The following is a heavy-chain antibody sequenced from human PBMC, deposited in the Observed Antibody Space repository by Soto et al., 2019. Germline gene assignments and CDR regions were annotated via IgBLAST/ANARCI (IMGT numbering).Heavy chain of an antibody. J-gene: IGHJ4*02. D-gene: IGHD6-19*01. CDR3: ARDGGSSGWYRGYYFDY. V-gene: IGHV3-53*01. Sequence: LRLSCAASGFTVSSNYMSWVRQAPGKGLEWVSVIYSGGSTYYADSVKGRFTISRDNSKNTLYLQMNSLRAEDTAVYYCARDGGSSGWYRGYYFDYWGQGTLVTVSS. CDR1: GFTVSSNY. CDR2: IYSGGST.